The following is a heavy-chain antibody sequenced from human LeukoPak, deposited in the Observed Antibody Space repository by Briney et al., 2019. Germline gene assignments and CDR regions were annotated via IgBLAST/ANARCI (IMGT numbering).Heavy chain of an antibody. CDR2: ISGSGGST. CDR1: GFTFSSYG. J-gene: IGHJ4*02. D-gene: IGHD2-15*01. V-gene: IGHV3-23*01. Sequence: GGSLRLSCAASGFTFSSYGMSWVRQAPGKGLEWVSAISGSGGSTYYADSVKGRFTISRDNSKNTLYLQMNSLRAEDTAVYYCARDLEEYCSGGSCSLFDYWGQGTLVTVSS. CDR3: ARDLEEYCSGGSCSLFDY.